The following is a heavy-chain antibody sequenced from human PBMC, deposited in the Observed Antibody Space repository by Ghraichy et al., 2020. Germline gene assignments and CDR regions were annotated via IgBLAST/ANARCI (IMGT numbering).Heavy chain of an antibody. CDR3: ARVSGPGTKETLDS. J-gene: IGHJ4*02. Sequence: GESLNISCAASGFTFSDYYMSWIRQAPGKGLEWVSYISTSSSYTNYADSVKGRFTISRDNAKISLYLQMNSLRADDTAVYYCARVSGPGTKETLDSWGQGTPVTVSS. V-gene: IGHV3-11*05. CDR2: ISTSSSYT. CDR1: GFTFSDYY. D-gene: IGHD1-1*01.